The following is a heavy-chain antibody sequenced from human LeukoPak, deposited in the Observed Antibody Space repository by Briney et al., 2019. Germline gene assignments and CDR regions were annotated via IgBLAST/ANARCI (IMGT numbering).Heavy chain of an antibody. V-gene: IGHV3-33*08. CDR1: GFTFSSYW. D-gene: IGHD2-2*01. Sequence: GGSLRLSCAAPGFTFSSYWMSWVRQAPGKGLEWVAVIWYDGSNKYYADSVKGRFTISRDNSKNTVYLQMNSLRAEDTAVYYCASRGGRYCSSTSCYDFDYWGQGTLVTVSS. CDR3: ASRGGRYCSSTSCYDFDY. J-gene: IGHJ4*02. CDR2: IWYDGSNK.